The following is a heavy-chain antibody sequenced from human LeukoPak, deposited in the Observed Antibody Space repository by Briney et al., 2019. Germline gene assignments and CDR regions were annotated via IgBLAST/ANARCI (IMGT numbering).Heavy chain of an antibody. J-gene: IGHJ4*02. CDR2: IWNDGSNE. D-gene: IGHD1-26*01. Sequence: GGSLRLSCAAYGFTFYRYGMHWLRQAPGKGLEWVAVIWNDGSNEYYAGSVKGRFTISRDNSKNRLYLQMNSGRDEHTAVYYCPRELPPEVKYYVDYWGQGALVTVSS. CDR1: GFTFYRYG. V-gene: IGHV3-33*01. CDR3: PRELPPEVKYYVDY.